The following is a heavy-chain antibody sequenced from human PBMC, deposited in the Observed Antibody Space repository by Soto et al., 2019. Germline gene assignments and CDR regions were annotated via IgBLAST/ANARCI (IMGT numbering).Heavy chain of an antibody. Sequence: SETLSLTCTVSGGSVSSGSYYWSWIRQPPGKGLEWIGYIYYSGCTNYNPSLKSRVTISVDTSKNQFSLKLSSVTAADTAVYYCARDRRYYYDSSGYPIYNWFDPWGQGTLVTVSS. V-gene: IGHV4-61*01. D-gene: IGHD3-22*01. CDR1: GGSVSSGSYY. J-gene: IGHJ5*02. CDR2: IYYSGCT. CDR3: ARDRRYYYDSSGYPIYNWFDP.